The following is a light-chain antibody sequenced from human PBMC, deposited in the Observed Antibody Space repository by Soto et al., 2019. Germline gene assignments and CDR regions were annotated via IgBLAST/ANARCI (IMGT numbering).Light chain of an antibody. J-gene: IGKJ4*01. V-gene: IGKV3-15*01. Sequence: EVVMSQSPANLSVYPGERVTLFCRASQSIYEKLAWYQQKPGQTPRLVIYDTSTRATGTPGSFSGSGSGTEFTLTISSLQSEDFAVYYCQQYNRWPLTSVGGTKEDI. CDR2: DTS. CDR3: QQYNRWPLT. CDR1: QSIYEK.